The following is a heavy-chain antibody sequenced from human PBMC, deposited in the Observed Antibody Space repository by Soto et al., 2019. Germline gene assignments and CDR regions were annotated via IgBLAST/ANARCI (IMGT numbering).Heavy chain of an antibody. V-gene: IGHV3-11*01. D-gene: IGHD5-18*01. CDR2: ISSSGSTI. Sequence: QVQLVESGGGLVKPGGSLRLSCAASGFTFSDYYMSWIRQAPGKGLEWVSYISSSGSTIYYADSVKGRLTISRDNAKNSLYLQMNSRRAEDTAVYYCARDRISYGYYYYGMDVWGQGTTVTVSS. CDR3: ARDRISYGYYYYGMDV. J-gene: IGHJ6*02. CDR1: GFTFSDYY.